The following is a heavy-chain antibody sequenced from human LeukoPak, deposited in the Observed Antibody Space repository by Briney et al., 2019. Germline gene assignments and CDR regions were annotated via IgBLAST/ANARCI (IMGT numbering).Heavy chain of an antibody. CDR1: GFTFSTYW. CDR3: AKDSRLFSSFDY. J-gene: IGHJ4*02. CDR2: ISGSGGST. Sequence: GGSLRLSCAASGFTFSTYWMHWVRQAPGKGLEWVSAISGSGGSTYYADSVKGRFTISRDNSKNTLYLQMNSLRAEDTAVYYCAKDSRLFSSFDYWGQGTLVTVSS. D-gene: IGHD2-21*01. V-gene: IGHV3-23*01.